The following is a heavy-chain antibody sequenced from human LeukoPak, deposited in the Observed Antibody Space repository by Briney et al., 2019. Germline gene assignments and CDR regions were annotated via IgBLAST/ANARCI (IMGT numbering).Heavy chain of an antibody. CDR3: ARGLTIFGVVMDNWFDP. V-gene: IGHV1-8*03. D-gene: IGHD3-3*01. Sequence: ASVKVSCNASGYTFTSYDINWVRQATGQGLEWMGWMNPNSGNTGYAQKFQGRVTITRDTSISTAYMELSSLRSEDTAVYYCARGLTIFGVVMDNWFDPWGQGTLVTVSS. CDR1: GYTFTSYD. CDR2: MNPNSGNT. J-gene: IGHJ5*02.